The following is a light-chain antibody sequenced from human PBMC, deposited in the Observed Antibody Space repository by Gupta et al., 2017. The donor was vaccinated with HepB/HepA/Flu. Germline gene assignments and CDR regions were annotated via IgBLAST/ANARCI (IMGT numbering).Light chain of an antibody. CDR3: QQYFNTLFT. J-gene: IGKJ3*01. CDR1: QSVLYSSNNKNY. Sequence: DIVMTQSPDSLAVSLGERATINCKSSQSVLYSSNNKNYLAWYQQKPGQPPKLLIYWASTRESGVPDRLSGRGSGTDFTLTISSLQAEDVAVYFCQQYFNTLFTLGQGTKVYIK. V-gene: IGKV4-1*01. CDR2: WAS.